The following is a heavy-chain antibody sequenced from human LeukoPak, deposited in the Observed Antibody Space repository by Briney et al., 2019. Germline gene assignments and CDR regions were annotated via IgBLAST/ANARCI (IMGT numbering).Heavy chain of an antibody. V-gene: IGHV3-23*01. CDR2: ISDSGGST. D-gene: IGHD6-13*01. CDR1: GSTFHSYA. CDR3: AKDVGRRSNSWFDY. Sequence: GGSLRLSCAASGSTFHSYAMSWVRQAPGKGLEWVSAISDSGGSTYYADSVKGRFTISRDNSKNTLYLQMNSLRVEDTAVYYCAKDVGRRSNSWFDYWGQGTLVTVSS. J-gene: IGHJ4*02.